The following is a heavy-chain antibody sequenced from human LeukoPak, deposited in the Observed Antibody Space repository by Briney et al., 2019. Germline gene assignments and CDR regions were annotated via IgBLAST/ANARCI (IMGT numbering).Heavy chain of an antibody. CDR3: ASSYGDYLDAFDI. CDR2: INPNSGGT. D-gene: IGHD4-17*01. V-gene: IGHV1-2*04. CDR1: GYTFTGYY. Sequence: ASVKVSCKASGYTFTGYYMHWVRQAPGQGLEWIGWINPNSGGTNYAQKFQGWVTMTRDTSISTAYMELSRLRSDDTAVYYCASSYGDYLDAFDIWGQGTMVTVSS. J-gene: IGHJ3*02.